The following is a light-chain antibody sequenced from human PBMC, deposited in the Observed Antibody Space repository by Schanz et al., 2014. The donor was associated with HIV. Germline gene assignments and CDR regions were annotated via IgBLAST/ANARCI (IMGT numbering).Light chain of an antibody. CDR1: QSVSSN. V-gene: IGKV3-15*01. J-gene: IGKJ1*01. Sequence: EIVMTQSPVTLSVSPGERVTLSCRASQSVSSNLAWYQQKPGQAPRLLIYDASTRATGIPARFSGSGSGTEFTLTISSLQSEDFAVYYCQQYNNRWTFGQGTKVEIK. CDR2: DAS. CDR3: QQYNNRWT.